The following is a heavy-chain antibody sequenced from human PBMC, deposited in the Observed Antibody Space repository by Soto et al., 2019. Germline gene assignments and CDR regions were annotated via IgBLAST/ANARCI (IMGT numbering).Heavy chain of an antibody. CDR2: ISYDGSNK. Sequence: PGGSLRLSCAASGFTFSSYGMHWVRQAPGKGLEWVAVISYDGSNKYYADSVKGRFTISRDNSKNTLYLQMNSLRAEDTAVYYCAKDSQTFYDFFTGFHTLSYFDYWGQGTLVTVS. CDR3: AKDSQTFYDFFTGFHTLSYFDY. V-gene: IGHV3-30*18. D-gene: IGHD3-9*01. J-gene: IGHJ4*02. CDR1: GFTFSSYG.